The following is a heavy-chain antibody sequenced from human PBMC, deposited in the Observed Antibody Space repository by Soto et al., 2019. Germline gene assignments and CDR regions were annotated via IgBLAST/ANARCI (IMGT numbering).Heavy chain of an antibody. CDR1: GFTFSSYG. Sequence: PGGSLRLSCAASGFTFSSYGMHGVRQDPGKGLEWVAVISYDGSNKYYADSVKGRFTISRDNSKNTLYLQMNSLRAEDTAVYYCAKDLVAGPNPYYYYYGMDVWGQGTTVTVSS. V-gene: IGHV3-30*18. D-gene: IGHD6-19*01. CDR2: ISYDGSNK. CDR3: AKDLVAGPNPYYYYYGMDV. J-gene: IGHJ6*02.